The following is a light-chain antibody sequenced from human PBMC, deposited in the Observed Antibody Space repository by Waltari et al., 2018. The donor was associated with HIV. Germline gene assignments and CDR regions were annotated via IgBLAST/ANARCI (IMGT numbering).Light chain of an antibody. CDR1: QGVSTS. Sequence: DIQMTQSPSSLSASVGDRVTITCRASQGVSTSIAWYQQKPGKAPKPLIYAASSLQSGVPSRFSGSGSGTDFTLTISSLQPEDFATYHCQQHNSYPFTFGGGTKVEIK. CDR2: AAS. CDR3: QQHNSYPFT. V-gene: IGKV1D-16*01. J-gene: IGKJ4*01.